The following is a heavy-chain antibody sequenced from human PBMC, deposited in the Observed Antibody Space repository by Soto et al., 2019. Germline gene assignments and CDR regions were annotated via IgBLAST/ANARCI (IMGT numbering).Heavy chain of an antibody. J-gene: IGHJ6*02. CDR3: ARLYGYCIRNSCHGHYALDV. CDR2: IYYSGST. CDR1: GCSISSYY. D-gene: IGHD2-2*01. V-gene: IGHV4-59*01. Sequence: SETLSLTCTVSGCSISSYYWSWIRQPPGKGLEWIGYIYYSGSTNYNPSLKSRVTISVDTSKNQFSLKLSSVTAADTAVYYCARLYGYCIRNSCHGHYALDVWGQGTTVTVS.